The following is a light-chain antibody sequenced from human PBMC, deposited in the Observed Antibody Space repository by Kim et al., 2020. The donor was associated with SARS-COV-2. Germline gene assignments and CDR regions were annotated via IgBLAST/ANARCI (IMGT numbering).Light chain of an antibody. Sequence: SPGEGATLSCRASQSVSSSYLAWYQQKLGQAPRLLIYGASIRATGIPDRFSGSGSGTDFTLTISRLEPEDFAVYYCQQYGSSPLTFGPGTKVDIK. CDR3: QQYGSSPLT. CDR2: GAS. J-gene: IGKJ3*01. CDR1: QSVSSSY. V-gene: IGKV3-20*01.